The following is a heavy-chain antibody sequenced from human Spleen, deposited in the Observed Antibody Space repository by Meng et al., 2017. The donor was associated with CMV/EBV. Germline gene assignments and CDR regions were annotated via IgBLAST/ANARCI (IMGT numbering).Heavy chain of an antibody. V-gene: IGHV3-7*01. CDR1: RFTFSNYW. CDR2: IKEDGREK. J-gene: IGHJ4*02. D-gene: IGHD3-3*01. CDR3: ARMGLLEWLLPYYLDY. Sequence: LKISCAASRFTFSNYWMSWVRQAPGKGLEWVANIKEDGREKYYVDSVKGRFSISRDNAKNSLYLQMNSLTAEDTAVYFCARMGLLEWLLPYYLDYWGQGTLVTVSS.